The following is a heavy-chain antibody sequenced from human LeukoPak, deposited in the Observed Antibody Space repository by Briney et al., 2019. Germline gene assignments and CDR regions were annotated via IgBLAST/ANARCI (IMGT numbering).Heavy chain of an antibody. CDR3: ARDLWFGELSGLDY. CDR2: IWYDGSNK. D-gene: IGHD3-10*01. Sequence: GGSLRLSCAASGFTFSSYAMHWVHQAPGKGLEWVAVIWYDGSNKYYADSVKGRFTISRDNSKNTLYLQMNSLRAEDTAVYYCARDLWFGELSGLDYWGQGTLVTVSS. CDR1: GFTFSSYA. V-gene: IGHV3-33*08. J-gene: IGHJ4*02.